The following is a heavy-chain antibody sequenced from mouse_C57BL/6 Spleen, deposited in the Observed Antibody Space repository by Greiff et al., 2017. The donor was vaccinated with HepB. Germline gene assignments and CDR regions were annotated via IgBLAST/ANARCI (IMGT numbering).Heavy chain of an antibody. CDR3: ASGNYGSSGRFAY. J-gene: IGHJ3*01. D-gene: IGHD1-1*01. CDR2: IWGVGST. V-gene: IGHV2-6*01. CDR1: GFSLTSYG. Sequence: VKLVESGPGLVAPSQCLSITCTASGFSLTSYGVDWVRQSPGKGLEWLGVIWGVGSTNYNSALKSRLSISKDNSKSQVFLKMNSLQTDDTAMYYCASGNYGSSGRFAYWGQGTLVTVSA.